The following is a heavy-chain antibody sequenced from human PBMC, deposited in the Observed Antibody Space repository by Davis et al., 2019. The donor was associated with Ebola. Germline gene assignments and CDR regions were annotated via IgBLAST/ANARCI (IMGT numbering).Heavy chain of an antibody. J-gene: IGHJ4*02. V-gene: IGHV1-69*06. CDR3: AKVGSSWYLFDY. D-gene: IGHD6-13*01. CDR2: IIPIFGTA. CDR1: GGTFSNYA. Sequence: AASVKVSCKASGGTFSNYAISWVRQAPGQGLEWMGGIIPIFGTANYAQKFQGRVTITADKSTSTAYMELSSLRSEDTAVYYCAKVGSSWYLFDYWGQGTLVTVSS.